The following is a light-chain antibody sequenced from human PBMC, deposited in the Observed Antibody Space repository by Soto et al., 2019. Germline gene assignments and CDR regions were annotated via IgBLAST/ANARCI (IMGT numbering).Light chain of an antibody. Sequence: QSVLTQPPSASGSPGQSVTISCTGTSSDVGGYNYVSWYQHHPGKAPKLIIYEVDERPSGVPDRFSGSKSGNTASLTVSGLQAEDEADYYCSSYVGSNHFPDVFGTGTKLTVL. J-gene: IGLJ1*01. CDR1: SSDVGGYNY. V-gene: IGLV2-8*01. CDR2: EVD. CDR3: SSYVGSNHFPDV.